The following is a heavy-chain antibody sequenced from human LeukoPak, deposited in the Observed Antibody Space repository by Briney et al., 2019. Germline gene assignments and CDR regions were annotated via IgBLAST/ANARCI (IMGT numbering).Heavy chain of an antibody. V-gene: IGHV4-39*07. CDR1: GGSISSSSYY. D-gene: IGHD4-17*01. CDR3: GTGTVTMFFDRAGIDY. CDR2: IYYSGST. Sequence: SETLSLTCTVSGGSISSSSYYWGWIRQPPGKGLEWIGSIYYSGSTYYNPSLKSRVTISVDTSKNQFSLKLSSVTAADTAVYYCGTGTVTMFFDRAGIDYWGQGTLVTVSS. J-gene: IGHJ4*02.